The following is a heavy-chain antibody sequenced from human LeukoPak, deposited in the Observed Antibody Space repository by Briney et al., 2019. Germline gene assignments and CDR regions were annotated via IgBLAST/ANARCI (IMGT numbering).Heavy chain of an antibody. CDR3: ARDRDYVWGSYRLDAFDI. CDR2: ISPSGGST. Sequence: GASVKVSCKAFGYTFTSNYMHWVRQAPGQGPEWMGVISPSGGSTTYAQKFQGRVTLTRDMSTSTDYLELSSLRSEDTAVYYCARDRDYVWGSYRLDAFDIWGQGTMVTVSS. V-gene: IGHV1-46*01. D-gene: IGHD3-16*02. CDR1: GYTFTSNY. J-gene: IGHJ3*02.